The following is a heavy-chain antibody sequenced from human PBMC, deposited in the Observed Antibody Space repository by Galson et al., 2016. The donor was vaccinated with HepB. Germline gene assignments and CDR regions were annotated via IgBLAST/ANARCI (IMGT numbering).Heavy chain of an antibody. CDR1: RFIFSSFA. Sequence: SLRLSCAASRFIFSSFAMNWVRQAPGKGLEWVSTISGSGGSAYYADSVKGRFTISRDNSKNSLHLQMNSLRAEDTAVYYCARYAVDTALDYWGQGTLVTVSS. D-gene: IGHD5-18*01. V-gene: IGHV3-23*01. J-gene: IGHJ4*02. CDR3: ARYAVDTALDY. CDR2: ISGSGGSA.